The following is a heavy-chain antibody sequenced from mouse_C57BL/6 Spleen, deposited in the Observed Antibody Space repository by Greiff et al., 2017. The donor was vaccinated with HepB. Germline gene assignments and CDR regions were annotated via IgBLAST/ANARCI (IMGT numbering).Heavy chain of an antibody. CDR1: GYSITSGYY. D-gene: IGHD1-1*01. CDR2: ISYDGSN. CDR3: ASPHYYGSSYGYFDV. J-gene: IGHJ1*03. Sequence: EVQLQQSGPGLVKPSQSLSLTCSVTGYSITSGYYWNWIRQFPGNKLEWMGYISYDGSNNYNPSLKNRISITRDTSKNQFFLKLNSVTTEDTATYYCASPHYYGSSYGYFDVWGTGTTVTVSS. V-gene: IGHV3-6*01.